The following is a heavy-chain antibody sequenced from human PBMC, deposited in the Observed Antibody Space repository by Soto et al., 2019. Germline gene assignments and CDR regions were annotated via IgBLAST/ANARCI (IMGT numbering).Heavy chain of an antibody. CDR2: IYCDDDK. J-gene: IGHJ6*02. CDR3: IQSRCGGDCLQSYASHYYYGMDV. D-gene: IGHD2-21*02. CDR1: GFSLSTSGVG. Sequence: QITLKESGPTLVKPTQTLTLTCTFSGFSLSTSGVGVGWIRQPPGKALQWLALIYCDDDKRYSPTLRSRITISKDTSTNQVVLTMTNMDPVDTATYYCIQSRCGGDCLQSYASHYYYGMDVWGQGTTVTVSS. V-gene: IGHV2-5*02.